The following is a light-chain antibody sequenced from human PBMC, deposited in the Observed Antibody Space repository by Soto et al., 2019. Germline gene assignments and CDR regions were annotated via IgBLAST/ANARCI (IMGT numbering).Light chain of an antibody. CDR2: GAS. Sequence: EIVLTQSPGTLSLSPGERATLSCRASQSVSSSYLAWYQQKPGQAPRLLIYGASRRATGIPDRFSGSGSGTDFTLTISRLEPEDFGTYYCQQSYKTPHTFGQGTRLEIK. J-gene: IGKJ5*01. CDR3: QQSYKTPHT. V-gene: IGKV3-20*01. CDR1: QSVSSSY.